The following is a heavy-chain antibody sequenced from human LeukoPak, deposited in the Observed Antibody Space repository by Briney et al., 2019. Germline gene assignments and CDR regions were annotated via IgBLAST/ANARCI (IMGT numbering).Heavy chain of an antibody. J-gene: IGHJ4*02. V-gene: IGHV3-48*01. CDR3: ARGTVAGKAPY. Sequence: PGGSLRLSCAASGFTFSSHSMNWVRQAPGKGLEWVSYISSSGSTIYYADSVKGRFSISRDNAKNSLHLQMNCLRAEDTAVYYCARGTVAGKAPYWGQGTLVTVSS. CDR2: ISSSGSTI. CDR1: GFTFSSHS. D-gene: IGHD6-19*01.